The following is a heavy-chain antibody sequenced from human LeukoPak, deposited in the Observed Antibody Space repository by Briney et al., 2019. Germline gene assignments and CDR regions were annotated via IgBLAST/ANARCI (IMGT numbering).Heavy chain of an antibody. V-gene: IGHV3-30*04. CDR2: ISYDGSNE. CDR3: ARDSGYCSGGSCYEYYMDV. J-gene: IGHJ6*03. D-gene: IGHD2-15*01. Sequence: GGSLRLSCAASGFTFSSYVMHWVRQAPGKGLEWVAIISYDGSNEYYADSVKGRFTISRDNAKNSLYLQMNSLRAEDTAVYYCARDSGYCSGGSCYEYYMDVWGKGTTVTVSS. CDR1: GFTFSSYV.